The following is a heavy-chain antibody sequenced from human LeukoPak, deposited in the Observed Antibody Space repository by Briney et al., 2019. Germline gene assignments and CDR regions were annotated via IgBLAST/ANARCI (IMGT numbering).Heavy chain of an antibody. V-gene: IGHV4-34*01. J-gene: IGHJ4*02. Sequence: SETLSLTCAVYGGSFSGYYWSWIRQPPGKGLEWIGEINHSGSTNYNPSLKSRVTISVDTSKNQFSLKLSSVTAADTAVYYCARGRYGDYFRWGQGTLVTVSP. CDR2: INHSGST. D-gene: IGHD4-17*01. CDR1: GGSFSGYY. CDR3: ARGRYGDYFR.